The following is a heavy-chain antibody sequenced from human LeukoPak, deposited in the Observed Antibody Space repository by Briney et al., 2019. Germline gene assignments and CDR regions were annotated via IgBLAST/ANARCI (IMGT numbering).Heavy chain of an antibody. CDR2: IYSSGSA. CDR3: ARESMYDYGDGNYFLYYLDV. V-gene: IGHV4-4*07. CDR1: TDSMTYIF. Sequence: KPSETLSLTCNFSTDSMTYIFWSWIRQPAGKGLEWIGRIYSSGSAHYNPSLKSRVTMSVDTSKNQFSLNLSSVTAADTAVYYCARESMYDYGDGNYFLYYLDVWGQGTTVTVSS. D-gene: IGHD4-17*01. J-gene: IGHJ6*03.